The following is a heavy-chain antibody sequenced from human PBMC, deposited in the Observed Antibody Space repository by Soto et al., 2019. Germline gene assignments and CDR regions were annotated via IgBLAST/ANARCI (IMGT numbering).Heavy chain of an antibody. CDR3: ARWVEVSLDYFDS. D-gene: IGHD2-15*01. J-gene: IGHJ4*02. Sequence: TLSLTCTVSGGSISSYYWSWVRQNPGKGLEWIGHIYHSGRTYYNPSLKSRVTISVDTSKNQFSLNLSSVTAADTAVYYCARWVEVSLDYFDSWGQGTPVTVSS. CDR1: GGSISSYY. V-gene: IGHV4-31*03. CDR2: IYHSGRT.